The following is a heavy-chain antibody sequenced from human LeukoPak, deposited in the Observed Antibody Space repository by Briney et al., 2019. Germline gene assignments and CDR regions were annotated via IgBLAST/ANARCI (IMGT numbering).Heavy chain of an antibody. CDR1: GGSISSSSYY. V-gene: IGHV4-39*02. D-gene: IGHD6-13*01. CDR3: AREAAAGTIGY. J-gene: IGHJ4*02. CDR2: IYYSGST. Sequence: SETLSLTCTVSGGSISSSSYYWGWIRQPPGEGLEWIGSIYYSGSTYYNPSLKSRVTISVDTSKNQFSLKLSSVTAADTAVYYCAREAAAGTIGYWGQGTLVTVSS.